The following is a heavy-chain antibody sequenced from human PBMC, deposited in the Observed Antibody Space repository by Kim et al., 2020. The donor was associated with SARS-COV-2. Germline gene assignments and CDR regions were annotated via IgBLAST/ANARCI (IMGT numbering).Heavy chain of an antibody. J-gene: IGHJ6*02. CDR1: GFTFSSYA. CDR3: AKGGAADHYDMDV. V-gene: IGHV3-23*01. CDR2: FSGSGGST. D-gene: IGHD5-12*01. Sequence: GGSLRLSCAASGFTFSSYAMSWVRQAPGKGLEWVSSFSGSGGSTYYADSVKGRFTISRDNSKKTLYLQMNSLRAEDTAVYYCAKGGAADHYDMDVWGQGTTVTASS.